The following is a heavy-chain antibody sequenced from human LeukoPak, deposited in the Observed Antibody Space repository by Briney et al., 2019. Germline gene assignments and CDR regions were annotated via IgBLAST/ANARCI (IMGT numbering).Heavy chain of an antibody. J-gene: IGHJ6*02. CDR2: ISGDGGST. Sequence: PGGSLRLSCAASGFTFDDYAMHWVRQAPGKGLEWVSLISGDGGSTYYADSVKGRFTISRDNSKNSLYLQMNGLRTEDTALYYCAKTQAHALYYYYYYGMDVWGQGTTVTVSS. CDR3: AKTQAHALYYYYYYGMDV. V-gene: IGHV3-43*02. CDR1: GFTFDDYA.